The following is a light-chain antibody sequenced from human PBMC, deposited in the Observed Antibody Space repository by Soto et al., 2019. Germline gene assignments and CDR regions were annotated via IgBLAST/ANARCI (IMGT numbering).Light chain of an antibody. J-gene: IGLJ3*02. CDR2: EVS. CDR1: SSDVGGYKY. V-gene: IGLV2-14*01. CDR3: SSYAGSTNLV. Sequence: QSALTQPASVSGSPGQSITISCTGTSSDVGGYKYVSWYQHHPGKAPKLLIYEVSNRPSGVSNRFSGSKSANTGSLTISGLRAEDEADYYCSSYAGSTNLVFGGGTKLTVL.